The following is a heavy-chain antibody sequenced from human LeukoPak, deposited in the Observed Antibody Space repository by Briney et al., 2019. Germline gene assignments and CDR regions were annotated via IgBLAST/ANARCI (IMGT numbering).Heavy chain of an antibody. D-gene: IGHD3-10*02. CDR3: AELGITMIGGV. Sequence: GGSLRLSCAASGFTFSSYEMNWVRQAPGKGLEWVSYISSSGSTIYYADSAKGRFTISRDNAKNSLYLQMNSLRAEDTAVYYCAELGITMIGGVWGKGTTVTISS. J-gene: IGHJ6*04. CDR2: ISSSGSTI. CDR1: GFTFSSYE. V-gene: IGHV3-48*03.